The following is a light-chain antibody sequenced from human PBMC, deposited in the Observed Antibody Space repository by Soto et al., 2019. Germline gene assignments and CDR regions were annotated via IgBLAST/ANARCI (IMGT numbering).Light chain of an antibody. Sequence: QSVLTQPASVSGSPGQSITISCTGTSSDVGAYDFVSWYQHSPGKAPKLVTFDVTHRPPGISDRFSGSKSANTASLTISGLQAEDEAFYYCSSYTPRSTLVFGGGTKLTVL. CDR3: SSYTPRSTLV. CDR1: SSDVGAYDF. J-gene: IGLJ2*01. CDR2: DVT. V-gene: IGLV2-14*01.